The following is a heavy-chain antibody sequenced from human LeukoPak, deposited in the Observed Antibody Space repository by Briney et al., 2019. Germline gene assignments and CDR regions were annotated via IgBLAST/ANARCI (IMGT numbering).Heavy chain of an antibody. D-gene: IGHD1-26*01. V-gene: IGHV4-59*01. CDR2: IYYSGIT. CDR3: ARDSRGSYLGY. J-gene: IGHJ4*02. Sequence: SETLSLTCTVSGGSISSYYWSWIRQPPGKGLEWIGYIYYSGITNYNPSLKSRVTISVDTSKNQFSLKLSSVTAADTAVYYCARDSRGSYLGYWGQGTLVTVSS. CDR1: GGSISSYY.